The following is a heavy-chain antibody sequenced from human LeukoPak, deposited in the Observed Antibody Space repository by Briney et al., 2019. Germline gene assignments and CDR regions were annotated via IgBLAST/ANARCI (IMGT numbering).Heavy chain of an antibody. V-gene: IGHV4-4*02. CDR2: IFPGGSI. J-gene: IGHJ6*04. CDR3: AKAAAFNLDV. CDR1: GDSITNDIW. Sequence: SGTLSLTCAVSGDSITNDIWWTWVRQPPGKGLEWIGEIFPGGSINYNPSLKGRLTISLDKSKNHFSLRLSSVTAADTAVYYCAKAAAFNLDVWGKGTTVTVSS.